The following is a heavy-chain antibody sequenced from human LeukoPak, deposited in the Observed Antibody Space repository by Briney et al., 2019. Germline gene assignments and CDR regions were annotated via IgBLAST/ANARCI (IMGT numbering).Heavy chain of an antibody. Sequence: GGSLRLSCAASGFTFSSYSMNWVRQAPGKGLEWVSYITSSSSTIYYADSVKGRFTISRDNAKNLLYLQMNSLRDEDTAVYYCARDAQDVVVFDYWGQGTLVTVSS. CDR1: GFTFSSYS. V-gene: IGHV3-48*02. CDR3: ARDAQDVVVFDY. D-gene: IGHD2-21*01. CDR2: ITSSSSTI. J-gene: IGHJ4*02.